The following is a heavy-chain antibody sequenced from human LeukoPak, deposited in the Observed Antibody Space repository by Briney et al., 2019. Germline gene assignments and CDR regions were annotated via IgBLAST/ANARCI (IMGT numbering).Heavy chain of an antibody. CDR3: ARGAYGSGTYHDFDI. D-gene: IGHD3-10*01. J-gene: IGHJ3*02. CDR2: IWYDGSNK. Sequence: GESLKISCAASGFTFSSYGMHCVRQAPGKGLEWVAVIWYDGSNKYYVDSVKGRFTISRDNSKNTLYLQMNSLRAEDTAVYYCARGAYGSGTYHDFDIWGQGTMVTVSS. V-gene: IGHV3-33*01. CDR1: GFTFSSYG.